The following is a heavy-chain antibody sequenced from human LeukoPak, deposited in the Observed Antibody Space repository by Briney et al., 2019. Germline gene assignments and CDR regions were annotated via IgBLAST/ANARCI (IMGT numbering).Heavy chain of an antibody. Sequence: GASVKVSCKASGYTFTSYDINWVRQATGQGLEWMGWMNPNSGNTGYAQKFQGSVTMTRNTSISTAYMELSSLRSEDTAVYYCARVFMYYYDSRGRFDPWGQGTLVTVSS. CDR1: GYTFTSYD. D-gene: IGHD3-22*01. V-gene: IGHV1-8*01. J-gene: IGHJ5*02. CDR2: MNPNSGNT. CDR3: ARVFMYYYDSRGRFDP.